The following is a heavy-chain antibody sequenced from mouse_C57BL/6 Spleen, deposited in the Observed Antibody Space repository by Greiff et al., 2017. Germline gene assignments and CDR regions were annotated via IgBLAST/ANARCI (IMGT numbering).Heavy chain of an antibody. D-gene: IGHD2-1*01. Sequence: VPLQQSGAELVRPGTSVKVSCKASGYAFTNYLIEWVKQRPGQGLEWIGVINPGSGGTNYNEKFKGKATLTADKSSSTAYMQLSSLTSEDSAVYFCAIYGNYSAMDYWGQGTSVTVSS. V-gene: IGHV1-54*01. CDR3: AIYGNYSAMDY. CDR1: GYAFTNYL. CDR2: INPGSGGT. J-gene: IGHJ4*01.